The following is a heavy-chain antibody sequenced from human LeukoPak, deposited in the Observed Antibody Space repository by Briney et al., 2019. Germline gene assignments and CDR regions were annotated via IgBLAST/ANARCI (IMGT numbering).Heavy chain of an antibody. D-gene: IGHD3-10*01. J-gene: IGHJ3*02. V-gene: IGHV1-69*01. Sequence: ASVKVSCKASGGTFSSYAISWVRQAPGQGLEWMGGIIPIFGTANYAQKFQGRVTITADESTSTAYMELSSLRSEDTAVYYCARVRGEVLAHAFDIWGQGTMVTVSS. CDR2: IIPIFGTA. CDR3: ARVRGEVLAHAFDI. CDR1: GGTFSSYA.